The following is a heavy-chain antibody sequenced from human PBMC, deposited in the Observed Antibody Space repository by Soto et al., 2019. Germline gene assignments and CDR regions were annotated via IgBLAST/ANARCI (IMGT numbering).Heavy chain of an antibody. D-gene: IGHD3-10*01. V-gene: IGHV4-59*01. J-gene: IGHJ6*03. CDR1: GGSISSYY. CDR3: ARVRGEYYYYMDV. CDR2: IYYSGST. Sequence: SETLSLTCTFSGGSISSYYWSLIRQPPGKGLEWIGYIYYSGSTNYNPSLKSRVTISVDTSKNQFSLKLSSVTAADTAVYYCARVRGEYYYYMDVWGKGTTVTVSS.